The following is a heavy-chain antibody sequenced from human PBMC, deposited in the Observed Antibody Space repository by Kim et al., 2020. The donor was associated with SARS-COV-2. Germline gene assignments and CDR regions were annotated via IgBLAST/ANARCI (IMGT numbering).Heavy chain of an antibody. D-gene: IGHD6-13*01. CDR3: ARVWIAAAGKGNWFDP. Sequence: KLQGRVTMTADTSTSTAYMELRSLRSDDTAVYYCARVWIAAAGKGNWFDPWGQGTLVTVSS. J-gene: IGHJ5*02. V-gene: IGHV1-18*01.